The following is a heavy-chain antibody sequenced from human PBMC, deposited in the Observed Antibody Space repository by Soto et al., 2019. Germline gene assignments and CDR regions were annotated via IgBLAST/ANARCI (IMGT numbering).Heavy chain of an antibody. CDR3: ARVPDY. J-gene: IGHJ4*02. V-gene: IGHV4-30-2*01. CDR2: IYHSGST. Sequence: QLQLQQSGSGLVKPSQTLSLTCAVSGGSISSGGYSWGWIRQPPGQGLEWIGYIYHSGSTYYNPSLKGRVTISVDRSRNQFSLKLSSVTAAATALYYCARVPDYWGQGTLVTVSS. CDR1: GGSISSGGYS.